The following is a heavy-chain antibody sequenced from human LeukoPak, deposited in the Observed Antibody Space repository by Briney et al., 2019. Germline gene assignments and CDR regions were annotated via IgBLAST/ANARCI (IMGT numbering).Heavy chain of an antibody. CDR2: ISSGGGPT. V-gene: IGHV3-48*01. D-gene: IGHD6-19*01. Sequence: GGSLRLSCAASGFTFSSYSMNWVRQAPGKGLEWISYISSGGGPTYYADSVKGRFVISRDSAKNSLYLRMNSLRAEDTAVYYCARDNSSGWSDFHYYGMDVWGQGTTVIVSS. CDR3: ARDNSSGWSDFHYYGMDV. CDR1: GFTFSSYS. J-gene: IGHJ6*02.